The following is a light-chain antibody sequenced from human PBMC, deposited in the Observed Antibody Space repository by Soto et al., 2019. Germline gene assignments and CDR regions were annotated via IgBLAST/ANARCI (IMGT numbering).Light chain of an antibody. CDR3: SSYAGSTNFDV. J-gene: IGLJ1*01. CDR1: SSDVGGYNY. V-gene: IGLV2-8*01. Sequence: QSALTQPPSASGSPGQSVTISCTGTSSDVGGYNYVSWYQQHPGKAPKLVIYEVSKRPSGVPDRFSGSKSGNTASLTVSGLQAEDEADYYCSSYAGSTNFDVFGTGTKLTVL. CDR2: EVS.